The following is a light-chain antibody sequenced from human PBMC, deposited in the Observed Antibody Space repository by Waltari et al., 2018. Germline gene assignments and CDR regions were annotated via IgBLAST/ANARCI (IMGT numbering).Light chain of an antibody. V-gene: IGLV2-14*01. CDR1: RSDVGRYTY. CDR2: EVS. Sequence: QSALTQPASVSGSPGQSITISCTGTRSDVGRYTYVAWYQQYPGKAPKLMISEVSNRPSGISNRFPGSKSGNTASLTISGLQAEDDAYYYCSSYTGRSTLLYVFGTGTKVTVL. CDR3: SSYTGRSTLLYV. J-gene: IGLJ1*01.